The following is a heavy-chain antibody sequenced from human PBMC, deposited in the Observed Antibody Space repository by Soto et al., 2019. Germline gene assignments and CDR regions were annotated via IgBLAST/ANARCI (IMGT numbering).Heavy chain of an antibody. D-gene: IGHD6-13*01. J-gene: IGHJ4*02. CDR3: AASDSSSWQHEY. Sequence: QVQLVQSGAEMKKPGSSVKVSCKVSGDSFSSYAISWVRQAPGEGLEWVGGIIPIFETANYAQHFQGRVTTTAVESTTTAYLKVSRLRPQDTAVFYCAASDSSSWQHEYWGQGTLVTVSS. CDR1: GDSFSSYA. CDR2: IIPIFETA. V-gene: IGHV1-69*01.